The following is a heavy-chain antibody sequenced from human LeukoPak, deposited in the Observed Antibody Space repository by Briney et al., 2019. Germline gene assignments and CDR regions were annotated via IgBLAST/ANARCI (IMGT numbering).Heavy chain of an antibody. J-gene: IGHJ6*02. CDR3: ARGRIIRGTSSSYYGMDV. Sequence: PGGSPRLSCAASGFTFSSYVMHWVRQAPGKGLEYVSGISSNGGTTYYANSVEGRFTISRDNSKNTLSLQMGSLRVEDMAVYYCARGRIIRGTSSSYYGMDVWGQGTTVTVSS. D-gene: IGHD2/OR15-2a*01. V-gene: IGHV3-64*01. CDR2: ISSNGGTT. CDR1: GFTFSSYV.